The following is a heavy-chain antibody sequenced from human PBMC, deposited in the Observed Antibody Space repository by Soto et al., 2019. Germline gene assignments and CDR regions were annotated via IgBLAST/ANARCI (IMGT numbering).Heavy chain of an antibody. D-gene: IGHD2-15*01. CDR3: ARTRCSGGSCYSWPLDY. J-gene: IGHJ4*02. V-gene: IGHV4-31*03. CDR1: GGSITTGGYY. Sequence: SETLSLTCTVSGGSITTGGYYWSWIRQLPGKGLEWIGHRYYSESTYYNPSLKSRVSISLDTSKNQFSLKLSFVTAADTAMYYCARTRCSGGSCYSWPLDYWGQGTPVTVSS. CDR2: RYYSEST.